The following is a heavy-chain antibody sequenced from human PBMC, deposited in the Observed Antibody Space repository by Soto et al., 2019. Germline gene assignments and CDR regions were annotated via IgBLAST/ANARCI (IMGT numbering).Heavy chain of an antibody. Sequence: QVQLVQSGAEVKKPGSSLKVSCKASGGTFTNYAFSWVRQAPGQGLEWMGGIIPIFGTPDYAQKFQGGVTITEDESTRTASLELSSMRPDDTAVYYCARERSVGYCITTTCPKPLYYYAMDVWGQGTTVTVSS. CDR2: IIPIFGTP. CDR1: GGTFTNYA. J-gene: IGHJ6*02. D-gene: IGHD2-2*01. CDR3: ARERSVGYCITTTCPKPLYYYAMDV. V-gene: IGHV1-69*12.